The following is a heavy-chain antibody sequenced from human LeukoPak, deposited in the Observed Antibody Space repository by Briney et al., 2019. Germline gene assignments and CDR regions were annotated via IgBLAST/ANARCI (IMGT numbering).Heavy chain of an antibody. Sequence: GGSLRLSCVASGFTFGKYWMSWVRRAPGKGLEWLANIKEDGSKRYYLDSVKGRFTISRDNAKNSLYLQMDSLRVEDTAVYYCARDPGRQYSSIADVWGQGTTVTVSS. CDR1: GFTFGKYW. CDR2: IKEDGSKR. CDR3: ARDPGRQYSSIADV. J-gene: IGHJ6*02. V-gene: IGHV3-7*03. D-gene: IGHD6-19*01.